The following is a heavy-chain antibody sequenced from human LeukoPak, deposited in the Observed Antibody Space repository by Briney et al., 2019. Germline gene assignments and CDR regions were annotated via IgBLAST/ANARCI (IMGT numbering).Heavy chain of an antibody. Sequence: ASVKVSCKASGYTFTSYDINWVRQATGQGLEWMGWMNPNSGNTGYAQKFQGRVTMTRNTSISTAYMELSSLRSEDTAVYYCARWSGSYERYSNAFDIWGQGTMVTVSS. CDR1: GYTFTSYD. CDR2: MNPNSGNT. V-gene: IGHV1-8*01. J-gene: IGHJ3*02. CDR3: ARWSGSYERYSNAFDI. D-gene: IGHD1-26*01.